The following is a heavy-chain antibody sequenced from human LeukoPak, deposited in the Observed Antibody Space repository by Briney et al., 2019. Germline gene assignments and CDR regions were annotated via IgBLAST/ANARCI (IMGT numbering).Heavy chain of an antibody. Sequence: ASVKVSCKASGYTFTGYYMHWVRQAPGQGLEGMGWINPNSGGTNYAQKFQGRVTMTRDTSISTAYMELSRLRSDDTAVYYCARVPGYADAFDIWGQGTMVTVSS. CDR1: GYTFTGYY. D-gene: IGHD1-1*01. J-gene: IGHJ3*02. CDR3: ARVPGYADAFDI. CDR2: INPNSGGT. V-gene: IGHV1-2*02.